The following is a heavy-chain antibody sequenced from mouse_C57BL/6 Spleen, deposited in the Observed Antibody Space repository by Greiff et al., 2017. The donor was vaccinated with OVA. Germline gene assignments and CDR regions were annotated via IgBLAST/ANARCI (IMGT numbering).Heavy chain of an antibody. D-gene: IGHD1-1*01. CDR3: TRQGPYGSSFEGAMDY. V-gene: IGHV1-15*01. J-gene: IGHJ4*01. CDR2: IDPETGGT. CDR1: GYTFTDYE. Sequence: QVQLKESGAELVRPGASVTLSCKASGYTFTDYEMHWVKQTPVHGLEWIGAIDPETGGTAYNQKFKGKAILTADKSSSTAYMELRSLTSEDSAVYYCTRQGPYGSSFEGAMDYWGQGTSVTVSS.